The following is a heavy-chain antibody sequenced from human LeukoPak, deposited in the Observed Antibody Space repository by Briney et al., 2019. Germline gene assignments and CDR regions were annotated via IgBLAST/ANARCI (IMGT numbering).Heavy chain of an antibody. CDR3: AKDVAPDCTNGVCYPRYYYYGMDV. V-gene: IGHV3-23*01. Sequence: GGSLRLSCAASGFTFSSYAMSWVRQAPGKGLEWVSAISGSGGSTYYADSVKGRFSISRDNSKNTLYLQMNSLRAEDTAVYYCAKDVAPDCTNGVCYPRYYYYGMDVWGQGTTVTVSS. D-gene: IGHD2-8*01. J-gene: IGHJ6*02. CDR1: GFTFSSYA. CDR2: ISGSGGST.